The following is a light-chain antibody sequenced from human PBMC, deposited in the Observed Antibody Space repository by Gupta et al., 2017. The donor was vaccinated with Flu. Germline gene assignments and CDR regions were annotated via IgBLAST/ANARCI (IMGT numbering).Light chain of an antibody. CDR3: QQDDSNPPWT. V-gene: IGKV4-1*01. CDR1: QSCLYSSNDKNY. J-gene: IGKJ1*01. CDR2: WAS. Sequence: DIVMTQSRDSLAVSLGERATINCKSSQSCLYSSNDKNYLAWYKQKPGQPHKLLIYWASIREAGVSDRFSGSGSGKYFTLTISSRQAEEVAVYYSQQDDSNPPWTFGQGTKVEIK.